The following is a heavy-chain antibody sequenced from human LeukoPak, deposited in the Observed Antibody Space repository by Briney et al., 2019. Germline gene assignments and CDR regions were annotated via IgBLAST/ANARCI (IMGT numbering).Heavy chain of an antibody. V-gene: IGHV3-53*01. Sequence: PGGSLRLSCAASRFTVSSNYMSWVRQAPGKGLEWVSVIYSGGSTYYADSVKGRFTISRDNSKNTLYLQMNSLRAEDTAVYYCARYYYDSSGYYYTPYYYYGMDVWGQGTTVTVSS. J-gene: IGHJ6*02. CDR1: RFTVSSNY. CDR2: IYSGGST. CDR3: ARYYYDSSGYYYTPYYYYGMDV. D-gene: IGHD3-22*01.